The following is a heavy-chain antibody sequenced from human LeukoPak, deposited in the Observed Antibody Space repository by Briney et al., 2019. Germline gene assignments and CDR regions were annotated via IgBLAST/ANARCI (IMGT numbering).Heavy chain of an antibody. CDR3: AREIHPNHSGWYYYYYYMDV. Sequence: PGGSLRLSCAASGFTFSSYSMKWVGQAPGKGGEGGSSISSSSSNIYYEDSVKGRFTISRDNAKNSMYLQMKRLRAEDTAVYYCAREIHPNHSGWYYYYYYMDVWGKGTPVTVSS. CDR1: GFTFSSYS. V-gene: IGHV3-21*01. D-gene: IGHD6-19*01. J-gene: IGHJ6*03. CDR2: ISSSSSNI.